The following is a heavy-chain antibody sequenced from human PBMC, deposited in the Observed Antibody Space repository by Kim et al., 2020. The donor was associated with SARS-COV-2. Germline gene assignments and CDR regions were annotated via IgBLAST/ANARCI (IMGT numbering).Heavy chain of an antibody. Sequence: PPLKSRVTISVDTSKNQFSLKLSSVTAADTAVYYCARGFAFGGVIGTFDYWGQGTLVTVSS. V-gene: IGHV4-34*01. D-gene: IGHD3-16*02. J-gene: IGHJ4*02. CDR3: ARGFAFGGVIGTFDY.